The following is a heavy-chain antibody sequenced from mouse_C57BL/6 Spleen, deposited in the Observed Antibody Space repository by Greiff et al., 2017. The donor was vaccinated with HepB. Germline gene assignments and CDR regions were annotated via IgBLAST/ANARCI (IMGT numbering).Heavy chain of an antibody. CDR3: SYYGRNYFDY. D-gene: IGHD1-1*01. CDR2: IDPENGDT. V-gene: IGHV14-4*01. CDR1: GFNIKDDY. J-gene: IGHJ2*01. Sequence: EVQLQQSGAELVRPGASVKLSCTASGFNIKDDYMHWVKQRPEQGLEWIGWIDPENGDTEYASKFQGKATITADTSSNTAYLQLSSLTSEDTAVYYCSYYGRNYFDYWGQGTTLTVSS.